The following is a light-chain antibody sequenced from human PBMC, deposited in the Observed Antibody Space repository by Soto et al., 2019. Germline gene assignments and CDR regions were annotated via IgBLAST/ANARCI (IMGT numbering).Light chain of an antibody. J-gene: IGKJ2*01. V-gene: IGKV3-15*01. CDR1: QSVSFN. Sequence: EVVMTQSPATVSVSPGERATLSCRASQSVSFNLAWYQQTPGQAPRLLIYGASTRAAGIPARFSGSGSGTEFTLTISSLQSEDVAFYYCQQYDDWPPSYTFGQGTKLDIK. CDR2: GAS. CDR3: QQYDDWPPSYT.